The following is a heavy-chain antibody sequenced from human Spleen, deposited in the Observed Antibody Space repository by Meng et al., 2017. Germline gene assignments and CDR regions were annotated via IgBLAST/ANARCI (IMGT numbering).Heavy chain of an antibody. CDR3: ARGPTTMAHDFDY. D-gene: IGHD4-11*01. CDR1: GGSFSDYY. CDR2: INHSGST. Sequence: QVQLQQWGAGLLKPSETLSRTCVVSGGSFSDYYWSWIRHPPGKGLEWIGEINHSGSTNYNPSLESRATISVDTSQNNLSLKLSSVTAADSAVYYCARGPTTMAHDFDYWGQGTLVTVSS. J-gene: IGHJ4*02. V-gene: IGHV4-34*01.